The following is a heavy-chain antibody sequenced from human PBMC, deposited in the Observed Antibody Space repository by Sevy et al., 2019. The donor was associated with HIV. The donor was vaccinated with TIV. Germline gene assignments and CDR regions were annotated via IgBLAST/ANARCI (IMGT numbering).Heavy chain of an antibody. D-gene: IGHD6-19*01. CDR3: ARDEGIEVVGSVHYYLYYGMDV. V-gene: IGHV3-11*01. J-gene: IGHJ6*02. CDR2: ISSSGTTK. Sequence: GGSLRLSCAASGFTFSDYYMSWIRQAPGKGLEWISYISSSGTTKYYGDSVKGRFTVSRDNAKNSLYLQMNSLRADDTAVYYCARDEGIEVVGSVHYYLYYGMDVWGQGTTVTVSS. CDR1: GFTFSDYY.